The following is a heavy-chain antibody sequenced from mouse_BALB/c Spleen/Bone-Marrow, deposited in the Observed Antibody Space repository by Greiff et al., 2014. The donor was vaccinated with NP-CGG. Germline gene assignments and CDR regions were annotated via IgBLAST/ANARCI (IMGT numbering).Heavy chain of an antibody. CDR1: GFTFSDYY. J-gene: IGHJ4*01. CDR2: ISDGSTYT. D-gene: IGHD2-14*01. V-gene: IGHV5-4*02. CDR3: ARDRGVQGYAMDY. Sequence: EVKLVESGGGLVKPGGSLKLSCAASGFTFSDYYMYWVRQTPEKRLEWVVTISDGSTYTYYPDSVKGRFTISRDNAKNNLYLQMSSLKSEDTALYYCARDRGVQGYAMDYWGQGTSVTVSS.